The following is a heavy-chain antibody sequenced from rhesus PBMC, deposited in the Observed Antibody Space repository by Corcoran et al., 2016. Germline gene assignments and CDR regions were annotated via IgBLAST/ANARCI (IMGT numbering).Heavy chain of an antibody. D-gene: IGHD2-15*01. CDR2: IYGSGSNT. CDR3: ASEPGIEYCTTTYCSSGYFEV. J-gene: IGHJ1*01. V-gene: IGHV4-169*02. Sequence: QVQLQESGPGLVKPSETLSVTCAVSGGSISSSYWSWIRQAPGKGLEWIGFIYGSGSNTNYHPSLESRVTLSVDTSKIQLSLKLSSVTAADTAVYYCASEPGIEYCTTTYCSSGYFEVWGQGALVTVSS. CDR1: GGSISSSY.